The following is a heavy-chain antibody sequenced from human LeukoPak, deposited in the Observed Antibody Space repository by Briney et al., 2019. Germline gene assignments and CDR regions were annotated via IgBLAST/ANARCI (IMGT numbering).Heavy chain of an antibody. D-gene: IGHD1-1*01. J-gene: IGHJ4*02. CDR2: IKDDGAEK. Sequence: GGSLRLSCAASGFTFSTYWMNWVRQAPGKGLEWVANIKDDGAEKYYVDSVEGRFTISRDNSKNTLYLQMNSLRAEDTAVYYCAKGTTRTFDYWGQGTLVTVSS. CDR3: AKGTTRTFDY. V-gene: IGHV3-7*01. CDR1: GFTFSTYW.